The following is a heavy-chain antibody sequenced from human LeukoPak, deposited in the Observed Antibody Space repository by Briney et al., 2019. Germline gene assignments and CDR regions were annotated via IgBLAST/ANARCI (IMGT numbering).Heavy chain of an antibody. CDR3: ARWAPGLDY. CDR2: ISPDASTI. CDR1: GFTFSNFP. J-gene: IGHJ4*02. Sequence: GGSLRLSCAASGFTFSNFPMHWVRQAPGKGLEFVSAISPDASTIYYANSLKGRFTISRDNSKNTLYLQMGGLRAEDTAVYYCARWAPGLDYWGRGTLVTVSS. V-gene: IGHV3-64*01.